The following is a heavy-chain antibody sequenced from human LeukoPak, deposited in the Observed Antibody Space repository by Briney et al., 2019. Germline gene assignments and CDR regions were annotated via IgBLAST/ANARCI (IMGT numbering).Heavy chain of an antibody. J-gene: IGHJ3*01. Sequence: GGSLRLSCEASGFSFSNYWMSWVRQAPGKGLEWVANIQQHGSETYYVDSVKGRFTISRDNAKNSLYLQMNSLRAEDTAVYYCAKEAGQDYGALDAFDVWGQGTMVTVSS. CDR1: GFSFSNYW. V-gene: IGHV3-7*01. CDR2: IQQHGSET. D-gene: IGHD4-17*01. CDR3: AKEAGQDYGALDAFDV.